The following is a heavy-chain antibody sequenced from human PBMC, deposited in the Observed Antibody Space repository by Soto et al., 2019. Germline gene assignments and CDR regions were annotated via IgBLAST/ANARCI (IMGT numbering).Heavy chain of an antibody. CDR1: GGSISSYY. CDR3: ARGYGPGFDY. J-gene: IGHJ4*02. Sequence: SETLSLTCPVSGGSISSYYLSWIRQPPGKGLEWIGYIYYSGSTNYNPSLKSRVTVSVDTSKNQFSLKLNSMTAADTAVYYCARGYGPGFDYWGQGTLVTVSS. V-gene: IGHV4-59*08. CDR2: IYYSGST. D-gene: IGHD5-12*01.